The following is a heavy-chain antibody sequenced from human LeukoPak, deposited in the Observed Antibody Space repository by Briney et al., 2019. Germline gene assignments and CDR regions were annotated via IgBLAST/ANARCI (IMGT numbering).Heavy chain of an antibody. V-gene: IGHV3-7*01. CDR2: IKQDGSEK. J-gene: IGHJ4*02. D-gene: IGHD5-18*01. CDR3: ARAPLGYSSGVYFGY. Sequence: GGSLRLSCAASGFTFSSYWMTWVRQAPGKGLEWVANIKQDGSEKYYVDSVKGRFTISRDNAKNSLSLQMNSLRAEDTAVYYCARAPLGYSSGVYFGYWGQGSLVTVSS. CDR1: GFTFSSYW.